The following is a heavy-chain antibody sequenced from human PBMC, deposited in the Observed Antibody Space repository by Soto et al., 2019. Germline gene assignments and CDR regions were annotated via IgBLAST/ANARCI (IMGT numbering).Heavy chain of an antibody. Sequence: GASVKVSCKASGYTFTGYYMHWVRQAPGQGLEWMGWINPNSGGTNYAQKFQGWVTMTRDTSISTAYMELSRLRSDDTAVYYCARGDYGGSRYFDYWGHGTLVTVSS. CDR2: INPNSGGT. V-gene: IGHV1-2*04. CDR1: GYTFTGYY. CDR3: ARGDYGGSRYFDY. J-gene: IGHJ4*01. D-gene: IGHD4-17*01.